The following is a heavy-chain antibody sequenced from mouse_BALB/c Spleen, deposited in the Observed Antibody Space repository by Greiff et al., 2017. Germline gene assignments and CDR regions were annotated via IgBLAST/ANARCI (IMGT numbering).Heavy chain of an antibody. D-gene: IGHD1-1*01. CDR3: AKSLPFAY. Sequence: EVQLQESGGGLVKPGGSLKLSCAASGFTFSSYAMSWVRQSPEKRLEWVAEISSGGSYTYYPDTVTGRFTISRDNAKNTLYLEMSSLRSEDTAMYNCAKSLPFAYWGPGTLGTVSA. J-gene: IGHJ3*01. CDR1: GFTFSSYA. CDR2: ISSGGSYT. V-gene: IGHV5-9-4*01.